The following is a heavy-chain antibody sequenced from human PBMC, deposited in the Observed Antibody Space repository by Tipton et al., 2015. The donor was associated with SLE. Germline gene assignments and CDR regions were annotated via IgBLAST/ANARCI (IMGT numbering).Heavy chain of an antibody. Sequence: QLVQSGGGLVQPGESLRLSCAASGFTFSSYGMHWVRRAPGKGLEWVAFIRDDGSGKEYAESVKGRFTISRDNSKNTLSLQMNSLRAEDTAVYYCFSLRDYWGQGTLVTVSS. V-gene: IGHV3-30*02. CDR1: GFTFSSYG. CDR3: FSLRDY. CDR2: IRDDGSGK. J-gene: IGHJ4*02.